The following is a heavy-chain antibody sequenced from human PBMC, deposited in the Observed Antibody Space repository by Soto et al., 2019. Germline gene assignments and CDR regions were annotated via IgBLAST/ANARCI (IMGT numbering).Heavy chain of an antibody. CDR1: GDSISSPKW. J-gene: IGHJ3*01. V-gene: IGHV4-4*02. CDR2: LLHGGTT. CDR3: AYSTGWYRHDV. Sequence: QVQLQESGPGLVKPSGTLSLTCAVSGDSISSPKWWAWLRQPPGKGLEWIGDLLHGGTTNYNPSLKSRVILSVDTSQNQFSLNLTSVTAADTAIYYCAYSTGWYRHDVWGQGTSVTVSS. D-gene: IGHD6-19*01.